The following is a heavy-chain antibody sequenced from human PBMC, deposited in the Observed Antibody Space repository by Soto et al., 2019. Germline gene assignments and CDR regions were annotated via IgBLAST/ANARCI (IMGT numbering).Heavy chain of an antibody. CDR2: ISTYNGNT. CDR1: GYSFTTSG. D-gene: IGHD3-22*01. J-gene: IGHJ4*02. CDR3: VRFPFFDTSDQGY. V-gene: IGHV1-18*01. Sequence: ASVKVSCKASGYSFTTSGITWVRQAPGQGLEWMGWISTYNGNTNYAQKLQDRVTLTTDTSTSTAYMELNSLRAEDTALYYCVRFPFFDTSDQGYWGQGTLVTVSS.